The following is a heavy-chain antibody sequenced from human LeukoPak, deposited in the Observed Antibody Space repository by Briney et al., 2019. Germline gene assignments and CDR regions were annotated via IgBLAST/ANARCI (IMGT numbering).Heavy chain of an antibody. V-gene: IGHV1-2*02. CDR2: INPNSGGT. CDR3: ATSTGYSSSWGAFDI. J-gene: IGHJ3*02. CDR1: GYTFTGYY. Sequence: ASVKVSCKASGYTFTGYYMHWVRQAPGQGLEWMGWINPNSGGTNYAQKFQGRVTMTRDTSISTAYMELITLRSDDTAVYYCATSTGYSSSWGAFDIWGQGTMVTVSS. D-gene: IGHD6-13*01.